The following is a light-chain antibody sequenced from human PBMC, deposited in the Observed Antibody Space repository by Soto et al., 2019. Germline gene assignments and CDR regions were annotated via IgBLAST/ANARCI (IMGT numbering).Light chain of an antibody. Sequence: QPVLTQSPSASASLGASVKVTCTLSTRHSNYAIAWHQQQPGKGPRYLMTVKSDGSHTKGDGIPARFSGSSSGTERYLTISSLQSEDEADYYCQTWGTGIVVFGGGTKVTVL. CDR3: QTWGTGIVV. CDR2: VKSDGSH. J-gene: IGLJ3*02. CDR1: TRHSNYA. V-gene: IGLV4-69*01.